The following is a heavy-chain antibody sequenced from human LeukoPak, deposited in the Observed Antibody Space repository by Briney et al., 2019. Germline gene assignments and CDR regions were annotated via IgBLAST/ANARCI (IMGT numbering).Heavy chain of an antibody. CDR3: ARVVAGLGSYYYYYMDV. J-gene: IGHJ6*03. Sequence: GGSLRLSCAASGFTFSSYSMNWVRQAPGKGLEWVSYISSSSSTIYYADSVKGRFTISRDNAKNSLYLQMNSLRAEDTAVYYCARVVAGLGSYYYYYMDVWGKGTTVTVSS. CDR2: ISSSSSTI. D-gene: IGHD3/OR15-3a*01. V-gene: IGHV3-48*04. CDR1: GFTFSSYS.